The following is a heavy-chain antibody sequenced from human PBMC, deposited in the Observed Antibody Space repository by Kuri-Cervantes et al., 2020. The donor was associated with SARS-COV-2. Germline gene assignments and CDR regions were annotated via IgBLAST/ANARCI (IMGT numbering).Heavy chain of an antibody. V-gene: IGHV3-64*02. CDR2: ISSNGGST. Sequence: GESLKISCAASGFTFSSYAMHWVRQAPGKGLEYVSAISSNGGSTYYADSVEGRFTISRDNSKNTLYLQMNSLRAEDTAVYYCAREAWEGYFDYWGQGTLGTVSS. CDR3: AREAWEGYFDY. CDR1: GFTFSSYA. J-gene: IGHJ4*02. D-gene: IGHD1-26*01.